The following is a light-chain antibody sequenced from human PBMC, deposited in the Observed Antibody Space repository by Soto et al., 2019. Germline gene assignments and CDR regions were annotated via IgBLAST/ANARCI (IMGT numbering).Light chain of an antibody. CDR3: QHYNGYPFT. V-gene: IGKV1-5*03. CDR1: HNISTR. Sequence: DIQMTQSPSTLSASEGDRVTITCRASHNISTRLAWYQQKPGKPPKLLIYKASSLQSGVPSGFSGSGSGTEFTLTISILQPDHLATYYCQHYNGYPFTFGQGTKLEIK. J-gene: IGKJ2*01. CDR2: KAS.